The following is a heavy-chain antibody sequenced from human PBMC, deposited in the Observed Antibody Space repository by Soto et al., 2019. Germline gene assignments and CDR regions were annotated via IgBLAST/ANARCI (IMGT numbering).Heavy chain of an antibody. CDR2: ISYDGSNK. CDR3: ARDLLMELRPKKCFDY. V-gene: IGHV3-30-3*01. D-gene: IGHD1-7*01. Sequence: SGGSLRLSCAASGFTFSSYAMHWVRQAPGKGLERVAVISYDGSNKYYADSVKGRFTISRDNSKNTLYLQMNSLRAEDTAVYYCARDLLMELRPKKCFDYWGQGTLVTVSS. J-gene: IGHJ4*02. CDR1: GFTFSSYA.